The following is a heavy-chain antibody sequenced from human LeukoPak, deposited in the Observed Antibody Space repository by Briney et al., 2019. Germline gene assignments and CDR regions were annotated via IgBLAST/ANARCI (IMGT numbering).Heavy chain of an antibody. J-gene: IGHJ4*02. CDR2: ISGSGGST. V-gene: IGHV3-23*01. CDR3: AKSVGAAGGYFDY. D-gene: IGHD3-16*01. CDR1: GFTFSSYA. Sequence: GGSLRLSCATSGFTFSSYAMSWVRQAPGKVLGWVSAISGSGGSTSYADSVKGRFTISRDNSKNTLYLQMNSLRAEDTAVYYCAKSVGAAGGYFDYWGQGTLVTVSS.